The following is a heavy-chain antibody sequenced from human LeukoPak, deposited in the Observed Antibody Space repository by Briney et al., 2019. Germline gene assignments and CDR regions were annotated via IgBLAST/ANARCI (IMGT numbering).Heavy chain of an antibody. CDR3: AREAVAGPDAFDI. CDR1: GGSISSYY. J-gene: IGHJ3*02. Sequence: SETLSLTCTVSGGSISSYYWSWIRQPPGKGLEWIGYIYYSGSTNYNPSLKSRVTIPVDTSKNQFSLKLSSVTAADTAVYYCAREAVAGPDAFDIWGQGTMVTVSS. D-gene: IGHD6-19*01. CDR2: IYYSGST. V-gene: IGHV4-59*01.